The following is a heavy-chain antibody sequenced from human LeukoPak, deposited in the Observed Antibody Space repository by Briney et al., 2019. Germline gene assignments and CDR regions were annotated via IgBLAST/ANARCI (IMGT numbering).Heavy chain of an antibody. Sequence: GGSLRLSCAASGFSFSSYSMNWVRQAPGKGLEWVSSISSSSSYIYYADSVKGRFTISRVNAKNSLYLQMNSLRAEDTAVYYCARGAPGSSQPVDYWGQGTLVTVSS. CDR2: ISSSSSYI. V-gene: IGHV3-21*01. CDR3: ARGAPGSSQPVDY. CDR1: GFSFSSYS. J-gene: IGHJ4*02. D-gene: IGHD6-13*01.